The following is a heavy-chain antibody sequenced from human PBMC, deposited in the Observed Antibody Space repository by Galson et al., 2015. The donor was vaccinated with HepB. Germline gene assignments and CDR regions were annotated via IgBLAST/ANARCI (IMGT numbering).Heavy chain of an antibody. CDR1: GYTFTSYG. V-gene: IGHV1-18*04. CDR2: INTNNGNA. J-gene: IGHJ6*02. D-gene: IGHD6-13*01. CDR3: ARDSSNYYYYGMDV. Sequence: SVKVSCKASGYTFTSYGITWVRQAPGQGLEWMGWINTNNGNAKYGQKFQGRITMTTDTSTSTAYMELSSLRSEDTAVYYCARDSSNYYYYGMDVWGQGTTVTVSS.